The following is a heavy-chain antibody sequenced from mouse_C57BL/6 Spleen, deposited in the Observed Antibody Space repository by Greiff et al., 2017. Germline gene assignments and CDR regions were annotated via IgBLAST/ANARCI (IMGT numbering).Heavy chain of an antibody. J-gene: IGHJ2*01. D-gene: IGHD2-4*01. CDR3: ARGSGDYDGPLFDY. Sequence: VQLQQSGAELARPGASVKLSCKASGYTFTSYGISWVKQRTGQGLEWIGEIYPRSGNTYYNEKFKGKATLTADKSSSTAYMELRSLTSEDSAVYFCARGSGDYDGPLFDYWGQGTTRTVSS. CDR1: GYTFTSYG. V-gene: IGHV1-81*01. CDR2: IYPRSGNT.